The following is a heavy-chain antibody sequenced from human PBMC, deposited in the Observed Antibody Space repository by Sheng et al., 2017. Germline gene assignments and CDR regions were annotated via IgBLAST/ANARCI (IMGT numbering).Heavy chain of an antibody. CDR3: ARGKDDILTGYGDWFDP. J-gene: IGHJ5*02. V-gene: IGHV3-33*01. D-gene: IGHD3-9*01. CDR1: GFTFSSYG. CDR2: IWYDGSNK. Sequence: QVQLVESGGGVVQPGRSLRLSCAASGFTFSSYGMHWVRQAPGKGLEWVAVIWYDGSNKYYADSVKGRFTISRDNSKNTLYLQMNSLRAEDTAVYYCARGKDDILTGYGDWFDPWGQGTLVTVSS.